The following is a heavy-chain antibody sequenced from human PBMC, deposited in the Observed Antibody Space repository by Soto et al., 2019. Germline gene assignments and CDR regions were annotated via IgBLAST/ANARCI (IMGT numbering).Heavy chain of an antibody. J-gene: IGHJ6*02. Sequence: LGESLKISCKGSGYSFTSYWIGWVRQMPGKGLEWMGIIYPGDSDTRYSPSFQGQVTISADKSISTAYLQWSSLKASDTAMYYCARRRAILYAPYYYYGMDVWGQGTTVTVSS. CDR3: ARRRAILYAPYYYYGMDV. CDR1: GYSFTSYW. V-gene: IGHV5-51*01. CDR2: IYPGDSDT. D-gene: IGHD2-2*01.